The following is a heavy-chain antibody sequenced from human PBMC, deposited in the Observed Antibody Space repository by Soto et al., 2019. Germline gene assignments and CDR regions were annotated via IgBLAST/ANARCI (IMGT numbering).Heavy chain of an antibody. J-gene: IGHJ1*01. CDR3: ARGRRYIVVVPAASSPFEYFQH. CDR2: ISHSGSS. CDR1: GGSIISHH. D-gene: IGHD2-2*01. Sequence: SETLSLTCTVSGGSIISHHWSWIRQPPGKGLEWIGYISHSGSSTHNPSLKSRVTISVDTSKNQFSLKLSSVTAADTAVYYCARGRRYIVVVPAASSPFEYFQHWGQGTLVTVSS. V-gene: IGHV4-59*11.